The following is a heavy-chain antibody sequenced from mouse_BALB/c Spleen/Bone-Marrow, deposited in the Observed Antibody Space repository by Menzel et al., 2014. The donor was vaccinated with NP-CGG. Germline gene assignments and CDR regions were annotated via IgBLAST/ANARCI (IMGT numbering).Heavy chain of an antibody. J-gene: IGHJ4*01. CDR2: IDPVNGNT. D-gene: IGHD1-1*01. CDR1: GFNIKDTY. CDR3: ARYGRRFYAMDY. V-gene: IGHV14-3*02. Sequence: EVQLVESGAELVKPGASVKLSCTASGFNIKDTYMPWVKQRPEQGLEWIGRIDPVNGNTKYDPKFQGRATITAGTSSNTAYLQLSSLTSEDTAVYYCARYGRRFYAMDYWGQGTSVTVSS.